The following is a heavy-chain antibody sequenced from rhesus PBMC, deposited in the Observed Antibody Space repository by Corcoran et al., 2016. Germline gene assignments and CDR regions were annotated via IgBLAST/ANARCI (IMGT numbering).Heavy chain of an antibody. V-gene: IGHV4-122*02. J-gene: IGHJ4*01. CDR1: GGPIRSSYYY. Sequence: QVQLQASGPGLVKPSETLSLTCAVSGGPIRSSYYYWSWIRQAPGKGLEWIGYISYSGSTSYNPSLKSRVTISRYTSKNQFSLKLRSVTAADTAVYYCARDRGYSAIWGQGVLVTVSS. CDR2: ISYSGST. D-gene: IGHD5-30*01. CDR3: ARDRGYSAI.